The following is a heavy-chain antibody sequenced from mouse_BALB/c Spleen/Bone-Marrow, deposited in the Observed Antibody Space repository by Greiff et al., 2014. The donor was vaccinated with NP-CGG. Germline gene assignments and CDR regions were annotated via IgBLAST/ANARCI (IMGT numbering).Heavy chain of an antibody. Sequence: LQQSGAELVKPGASVKVSCKASGYTFTNYNMHWVKQTPGQGLEWIGAIYPGNGDTSYNQKFKGKATLTADKSSSTAYMQLSSLTSEDSAVYYCARGGYGNYLYYAMDYWGQGTSVTVSS. CDR3: ARGGYGNYLYYAMDY. J-gene: IGHJ4*01. CDR1: GYTFTNYN. CDR2: IYPGNGDT. V-gene: IGHV1-12*01. D-gene: IGHD2-10*02.